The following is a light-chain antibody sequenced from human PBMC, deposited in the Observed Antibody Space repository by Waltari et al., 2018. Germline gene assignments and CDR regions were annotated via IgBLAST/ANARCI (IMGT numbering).Light chain of an antibody. CDR3: QQYYTTPIT. CDR1: QSVVYSSNNKNY. V-gene: IGKV4-1*01. J-gene: IGKJ5*01. Sequence: DIVMTQSPDSLAVSLGERATINCKSSQSVVYSSNNKNYLAWYQQKPGQPPKRLIYWASTRESGVPDRFSGSGSGTDFTLTISSLQAEDVAVYYCQQYYTTPITFGQGTRLEIK. CDR2: WAS.